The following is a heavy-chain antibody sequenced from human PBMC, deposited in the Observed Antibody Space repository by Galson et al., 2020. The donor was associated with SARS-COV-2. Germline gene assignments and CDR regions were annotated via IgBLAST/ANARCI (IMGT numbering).Heavy chain of an antibody. J-gene: IGHJ6*03. CDR2: IYIGGST. V-gene: IGHV3-66*02. Sequence: GESLKISCAASGFTVRSNYMTWVRQAPGKGLEWVSVIYIGGSTYYADSVKGRFTISRDNSKNTVYLQMNSLRPEDTAVYYCARDPGSGTYYTERMYYMDVCVKVTTFTVSS. CDR1: GFTVRSNY. D-gene: IGHD3-10*01. CDR3: ARDPGSGTYYTERMYYMDV.